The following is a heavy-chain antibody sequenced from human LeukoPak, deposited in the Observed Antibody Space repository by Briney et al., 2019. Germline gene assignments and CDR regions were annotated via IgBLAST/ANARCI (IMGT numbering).Heavy chain of an antibody. Sequence: PGGSLRLSCAASGFTFSNHAMHWVRQAPGKGLEWVTLVWYDGNRKYYADSVKGRFTISRDNSKNSVYLQLNSLRPEDTAVYYCVSMIRGVGYWGQGNLVTVS. V-gene: IGHV3-30*02. CDR2: VWYDGNRK. CDR3: VSMIRGVGY. J-gene: IGHJ4*02. D-gene: IGHD3-10*01. CDR1: GFTFSNHA.